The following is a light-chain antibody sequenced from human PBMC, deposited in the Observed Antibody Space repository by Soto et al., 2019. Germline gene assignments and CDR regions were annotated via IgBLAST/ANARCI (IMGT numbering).Light chain of an antibody. V-gene: IGLV2-14*01. CDR2: DVS. CDR3: SSYTSSSTLGV. Sequence: QSVLTQPASVSESPGQSITISCTGTSSDVGGYNYVSWYQQHPGKAPKLMIYDVSNRPSGVSNRFSGSKSGNTASLTISGLQAEDEADYYCSSYTSSSTLGVFGTGTKVTV. J-gene: IGLJ1*01. CDR1: SSDVGGYNY.